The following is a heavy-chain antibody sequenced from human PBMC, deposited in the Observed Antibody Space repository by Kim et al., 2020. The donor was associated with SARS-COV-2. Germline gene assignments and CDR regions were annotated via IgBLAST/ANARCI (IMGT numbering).Heavy chain of an antibody. J-gene: IGHJ6*02. CDR2: IWYDGSNK. CDR3: ARDPLGSSGDPYYYYGMDV. Sequence: GGSLRLSCAASGFTFSSYGMHWVRQAPGKGLEWVAVIWYDGSNKYYADSVKGRFTISRDNSKNTLYLQMNSLRAEDTAVYYCARDPLGSSGDPYYYYGMDVWGQGTTVTVSS. CDR1: GFTFSSYG. V-gene: IGHV3-33*01. D-gene: IGHD4-17*01.